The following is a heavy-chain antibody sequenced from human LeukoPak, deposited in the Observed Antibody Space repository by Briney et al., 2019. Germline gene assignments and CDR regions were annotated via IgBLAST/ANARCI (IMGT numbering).Heavy chain of an antibody. Sequence: GRSLRLSCAASGFTFSNYGMHWVRQAPGKGLEWVAVVRYDGSDKYYTDSVKGRFTISRDNSRNTMYLQANSLRAEDTAVYYCAKEPGIAAAGKAYFDPWGQGTLVTVSS. CDR3: AKEPGIAAAGKAYFDP. D-gene: IGHD6-13*01. J-gene: IGHJ4*02. CDR1: GFTFSNYG. CDR2: VRYDGSDK. V-gene: IGHV3-30*18.